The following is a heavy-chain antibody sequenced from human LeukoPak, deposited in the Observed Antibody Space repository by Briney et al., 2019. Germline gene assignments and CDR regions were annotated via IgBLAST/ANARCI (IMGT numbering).Heavy chain of an antibody. CDR3: ARVGMITFGGVIAYYYYYYMDV. D-gene: IGHD3-16*02. V-gene: IGHV4-34*01. J-gene: IGHJ6*03. CDR2: INHSGST. Sequence: KSSETLSLTCAVYGGSFSGYYWSWIRQPPGKGLEWIGEINHSGSTNYNPSLKSRVTISVDTSKNQSSLKLSSVTAADTAVYYCARVGMITFGGVIAYYYYYYMDVWGKGPTVTVSS. CDR1: GGSFSGYY.